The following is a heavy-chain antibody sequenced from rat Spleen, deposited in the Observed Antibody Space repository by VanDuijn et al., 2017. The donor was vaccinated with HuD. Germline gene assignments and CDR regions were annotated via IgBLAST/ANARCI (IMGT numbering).Heavy chain of an antibody. V-gene: IGHV2-43*01. Sequence: QVQLKESGPGLVQPSQTLSLTCTVSGFSLTGYHVSWVRQPPGKGLAWMGVIWTGGSTTYNSLFKSRLRITRDTSKSQVFLKMNSLQPEDTGTYYCARHGGRWFAYWGQGTQVTVSS. J-gene: IGHJ3*01. CDR3: ARHGGRWFAY. CDR1: GFSLTGYH. CDR2: IWTGGST. D-gene: IGHD5-1*01.